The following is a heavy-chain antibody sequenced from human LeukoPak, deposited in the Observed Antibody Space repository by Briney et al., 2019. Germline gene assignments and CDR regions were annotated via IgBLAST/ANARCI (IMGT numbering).Heavy chain of an antibody. V-gene: IGHV3-23*01. CDR1: GFTFSTYA. Sequence: GGSLRLSCAASGFTFSTYAMNWVRQAPGKGLEWVSVISGGGETTFYADSVKGRFTISRDNSKNTLYLQMNSLRVEDTAVYYCARDRNGYNFDCWDQGTLVTVSS. J-gene: IGHJ4*02. D-gene: IGHD5-24*01. CDR2: ISGGGETT. CDR3: ARDRNGYNFDC.